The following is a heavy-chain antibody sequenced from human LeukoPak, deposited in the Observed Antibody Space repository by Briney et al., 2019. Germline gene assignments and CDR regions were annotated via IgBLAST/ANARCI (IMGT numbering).Heavy chain of an antibody. CDR2: INPNSGGT. CDR1: GYTFTGYY. J-gene: IGHJ4*02. D-gene: IGHD3-3*01. CDR3: AYGITIFGVAQLDY. Sequence: ASVKVSCKASGYTFTGYYMHWVRQAPGQGLEWMGWINPNSGGTNYAQKFQGRVTMTRDTSISTAYMELSRLRSDDTAAYYCAYGITIFGVAQLDYWGQGTLVTVSS. V-gene: IGHV1-2*02.